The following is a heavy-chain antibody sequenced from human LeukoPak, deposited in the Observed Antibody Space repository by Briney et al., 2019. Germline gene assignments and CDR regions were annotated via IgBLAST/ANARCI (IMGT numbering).Heavy chain of an antibody. V-gene: IGHV4-59*01. D-gene: IGHD5-18*01. J-gene: IGHJ6*02. CDR3: AREDTAMAGSYYYGMDV. CDR1: GGSMSSYY. Sequence: SDTLSLTCSVSGGSMSSYYWSWIRQPPGRGLEWIGYIYYSGSTNYNPSLKSRVTISVDTSKNQFSLKLSSVTAADTAVYYCAREDTAMAGSYYYGMDVWGQGTTVTVSS. CDR2: IYYSGST.